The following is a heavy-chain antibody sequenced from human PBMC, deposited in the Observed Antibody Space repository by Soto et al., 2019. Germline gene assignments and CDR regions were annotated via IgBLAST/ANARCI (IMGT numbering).Heavy chain of an antibody. Sequence: QLHLVQSGAVVKKPGASVTVSCSASGYPVTAYYMHWVRQAPGRGLEWMGGINPVTGAAKYTQTFQGRVTVTRDTSTSTVFMERSGLTSEDPAVFYCARGGGVGVAGSAAFDMWGQGTLVTVSS. J-gene: IGHJ3*02. CDR1: GYPVTAYY. CDR2: INPVTGAA. D-gene: IGHD3-3*01. V-gene: IGHV1-2*02. CDR3: ARGGGVGVAGSAAFDM.